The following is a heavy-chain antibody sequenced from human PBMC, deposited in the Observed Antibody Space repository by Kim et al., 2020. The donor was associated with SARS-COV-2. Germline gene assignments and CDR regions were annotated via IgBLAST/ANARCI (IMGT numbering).Heavy chain of an antibody. CDR1: GYTFTDYD. CDR3: ASNLYGTGTFES. D-gene: IGHD3-10*01. Sequence: ASVKVSCKAAGYTFTDYDINWVRRATGQGLEWMGWMTPNSGKTGYAQKFQGRVIMTRDTSISTAYMELSNLRSEDTAVYYCASNLYGTGTFESWGQGTLV. CDR2: MTPNSGKT. J-gene: IGHJ4*02. V-gene: IGHV1-8*01.